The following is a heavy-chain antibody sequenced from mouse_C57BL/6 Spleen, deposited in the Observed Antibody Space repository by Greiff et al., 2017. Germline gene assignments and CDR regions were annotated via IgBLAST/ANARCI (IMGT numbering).Heavy chain of an antibody. CDR2: IYPGSGNT. CDR3: ARGGLGSYYFDY. D-gene: IGHD3-1*01. J-gene: IGHJ2*01. CDR1: GYTFTDYY. V-gene: IGHV1-76*01. Sequence: VQLQQSGAELVRPGASVKLSCKASGYTFTDYYINWVKQRPGQGLEWIARIYPGSGNTYYNEKFKGKATLTAEKSSSTAYMQLSSLTSEDSAVYFCARGGLGSYYFDYWGQGTTLTVSS.